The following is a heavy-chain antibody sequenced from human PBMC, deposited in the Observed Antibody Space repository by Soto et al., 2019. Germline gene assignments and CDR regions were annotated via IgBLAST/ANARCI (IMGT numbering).Heavy chain of an antibody. CDR3: ARSGYDFYYYGMAV. V-gene: IGHV4-30-4*01. CDR1: GGSISSGDYY. J-gene: IGHJ6*02. D-gene: IGHD5-12*01. CDR2: IYYSGST. Sequence: QVQLQESGPGLVKPSQTLSLTCTVSGGSISSGDYYWSWIRQPPGKGLEWLGYIYYSGSTYYNPSLKSRVTISVDPSKNQSSLKLSSVTAADTAVYYGARSGYDFYYYGMAVWGQGTTVTVSS.